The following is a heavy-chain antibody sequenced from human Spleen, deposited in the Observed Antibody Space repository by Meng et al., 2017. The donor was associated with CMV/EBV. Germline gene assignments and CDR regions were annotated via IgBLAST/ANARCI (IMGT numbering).Heavy chain of an antibody. D-gene: IGHD5-18*01. Sequence: GGSLRLSCAASGFTFSSYSMNWVRQAPGKGLEWVSSISSSSSYIYYADSVKGRFTISRDNAKNSLYLQMNSLRAEDTAVYYCARLTTAMVKGGNCYYYGMDVWGQGTTVTVSS. CDR3: ARLTTAMVKGGNCYYYGMDV. V-gene: IGHV3-21*01. J-gene: IGHJ6*02. CDR1: GFTFSSYS. CDR2: ISSSSSYI.